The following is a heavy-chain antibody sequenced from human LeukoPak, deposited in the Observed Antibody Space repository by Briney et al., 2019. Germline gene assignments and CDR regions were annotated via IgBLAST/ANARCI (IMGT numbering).Heavy chain of an antibody. Sequence: SETLSLTCTVSGDSMTSSSYYWGWIRQPPGKGLEWIASMYYSGHTFYNPSLKSRVTMSVDTPKNRFSLRLTSMTAADTAVYFCARHGLDHYDSSGYSNWFDPWGQGALVIVSS. J-gene: IGHJ5*02. CDR3: ARHGLDHYDSSGYSNWFDP. CDR2: MYYSGHT. V-gene: IGHV4-39*01. CDR1: GDSMTSSSYY. D-gene: IGHD3-22*01.